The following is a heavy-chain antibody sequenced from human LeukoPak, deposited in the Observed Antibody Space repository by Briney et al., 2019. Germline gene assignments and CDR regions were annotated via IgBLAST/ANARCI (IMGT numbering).Heavy chain of an antibody. V-gene: IGHV1-69*06. CDR1: GGTFSSYA. CDR2: IITIFGTA. D-gene: IGHD3-10*01. Sequence: SVKVSCKSSGGTFSSYAISWVRQAPGQGLEWMGGIITIFGTANYAQKFQGRVTITADKSTSTAYMELSSLRSEDTAVYYCAREDYYGSGTDWGQGTLVTVSS. J-gene: IGHJ4*02. CDR3: AREDYYGSGTD.